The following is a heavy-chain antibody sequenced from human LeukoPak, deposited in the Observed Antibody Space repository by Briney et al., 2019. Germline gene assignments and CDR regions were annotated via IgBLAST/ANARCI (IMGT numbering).Heavy chain of an antibody. V-gene: IGHV3-64D*06. CDR2: ISSNGGST. CDR3: VKSLYSSSWYGDAFDI. CDR1: GFTFSSYA. J-gene: IGHJ3*02. D-gene: IGHD6-13*01. Sequence: PGGSLRLSCSASGFTFSSYAMHWVRQAPGKGLEYVSAISSNGGSTYYADSVKGRFTISRDNSKNTLYLQMSSLRAEDTAVYYCVKSLYSSSWYGDAFDIWGQGTMVTVPS.